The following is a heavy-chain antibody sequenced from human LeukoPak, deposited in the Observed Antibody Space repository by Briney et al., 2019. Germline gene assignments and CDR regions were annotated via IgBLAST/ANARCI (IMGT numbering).Heavy chain of an antibody. CDR2: INPNSGVT. V-gene: IGHV1-2*02. CDR1: GYTFTGYY. Sequence: ASVKVSCKASGYTFTGYYIHWVRQAPGQGLEWMAWINPNSGVTNSAQRFQGRVTMTRDTSISTAYMELSRLRSDDTAVYYCALIAVAGRSYWGQGTLVTVSS. CDR3: ALIAVAGRSY. J-gene: IGHJ4*02. D-gene: IGHD6-19*01.